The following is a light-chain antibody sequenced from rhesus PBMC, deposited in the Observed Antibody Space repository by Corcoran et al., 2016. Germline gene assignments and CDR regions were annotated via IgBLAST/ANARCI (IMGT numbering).Light chain of an antibody. CDR1: QTISSW. Sequence: DIQMTQSPSSLSAPVGDTVTITCRASQTISSWLAWYQQKPGKAPKLLIDKTSSMQSGVPSRFSGSGYGTVFTLTIRSLQSEDFATYCCQQYSGSPYSFGQGAKVEIK. CDR3: QQYSGSPYS. J-gene: IGKJ2*01. V-gene: IGKV1-22*01. CDR2: KTS.